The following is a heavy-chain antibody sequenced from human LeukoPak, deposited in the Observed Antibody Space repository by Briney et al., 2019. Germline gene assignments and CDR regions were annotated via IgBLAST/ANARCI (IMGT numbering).Heavy chain of an antibody. CDR1: GFTFNNYA. Sequence: PGGSLRLSCTASGFTFNNYAMSWVRQAPGKGLEWVSGISGNGGTTHYADSVKGRFTISRDNSRNTVFLQMNSLRAEDTAIYHCAKLPAAIRTLDYWGQGTLVTVSS. D-gene: IGHD2-2*02. J-gene: IGHJ4*02. CDR3: AKLPAAIRTLDY. V-gene: IGHV3-23*01. CDR2: ISGNGGTT.